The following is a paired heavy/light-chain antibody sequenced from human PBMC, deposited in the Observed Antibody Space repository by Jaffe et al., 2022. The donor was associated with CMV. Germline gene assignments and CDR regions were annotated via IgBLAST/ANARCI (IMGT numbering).Light chain of an antibody. Sequence: DIQMTQSPSSLSASVGDRVTITCRASQGISNYLAWYQQKPGKVPKLLIYAASTLQSGVPSRFSGSGSGTDFTLTISSLQPEDVATYYCQKYNSAPFTFGPGTKVDIK. CDR3: QKYNSAPFT. CDR2: AAS. J-gene: IGKJ3*01. CDR1: QGISNY. V-gene: IGKV1-27*01.
Heavy chain of an antibody. CDR1: GGTFSSYA. D-gene: IGHD3-9*01. CDR2: IIPIFGTA. J-gene: IGHJ4*02. V-gene: IGHV1-69*01. CDR3: AGRPWEFIGDISSFDY. Sequence: QVQLVQSGAEVKKPGSSVKVSCKASGGTFSSYAISWVRQAPGQGLEWMGGIIPIFGTANYAQKFQGRVTITADESTSTAYMDLSSLRSEDTAVYYCAGRPWEFIGDISSFDYWGQGTLVTVSS.